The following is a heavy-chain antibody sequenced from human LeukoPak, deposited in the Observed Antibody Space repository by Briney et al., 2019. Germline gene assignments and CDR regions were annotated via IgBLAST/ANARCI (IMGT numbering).Heavy chain of an antibody. J-gene: IGHJ6*04. CDR3: ARLYGSGSYLNGDYYYYGMDV. V-gene: IGHV1-18*04. CDR1: GYTFTSYG. D-gene: IGHD3-10*01. CDR2: ISAYNGNT. Sequence: ASVKLSCKASGYTFTSYGISWVRQAPGQGLEWMGWISAYNGNTNYAQKLQGRVTMTTDTSTSTAYMELRSLRSDDTAVYYCARLYGSGSYLNGDYYYYGMDVWGKGTTVTVSS.